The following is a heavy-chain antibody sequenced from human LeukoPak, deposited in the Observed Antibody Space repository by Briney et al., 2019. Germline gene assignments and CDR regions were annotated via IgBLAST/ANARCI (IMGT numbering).Heavy chain of an antibody. CDR2: INPNSGGT. CDR3: ARVRGDFWSGLDF. CDR1: GGTFSSYA. V-gene: IGHV1-2*02. Sequence: VASVKVSCKASGGTFSSYAISWVRQAPGQGLEWMGWINPNSGGTNSAQKFQGRVTMTRDTSISTAYMELSRLTSDDTTIYYCARVRGDFWSGLDFWGQGTLVTVSS. D-gene: IGHD3-3*01. J-gene: IGHJ4*02.